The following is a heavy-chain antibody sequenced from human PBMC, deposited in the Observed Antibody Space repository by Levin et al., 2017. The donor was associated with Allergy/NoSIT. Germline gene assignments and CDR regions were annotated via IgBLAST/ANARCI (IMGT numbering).Heavy chain of an antibody. V-gene: IGHV1-69*13. Sequence: SVKVSCKASGGTFSSYAISWVRQAPGQGLEWMGGIIPIFGTANYAQKFQGRVTITADESTSTAYMELSSLRSEDTAVYYCARDRGIVGVGNWFDPWGQGTLVTVSS. J-gene: IGHJ5*02. CDR1: GGTFSSYA. D-gene: IGHD1-26*01. CDR3: ARDRGIVGVGNWFDP. CDR2: IIPIFGTA.